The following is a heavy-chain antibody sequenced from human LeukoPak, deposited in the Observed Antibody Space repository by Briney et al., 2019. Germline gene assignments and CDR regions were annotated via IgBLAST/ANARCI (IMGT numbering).Heavy chain of an antibody. CDR2: ISSSGTTI. CDR3: ARRGGLNWFDP. J-gene: IGHJ5*02. D-gene: IGHD3-16*01. CDR1: GFTFSDYY. Sequence: GGSLRLSCAASGFTFSDYYMSWIRQAPGKGLEWVSYISSSGTTIYYADSVKGRFTISRENVKKSLYLQMNSLRAEDTAVYYCARRGGLNWFDPWGQGTLVTVSS. V-gene: IGHV3-11*01.